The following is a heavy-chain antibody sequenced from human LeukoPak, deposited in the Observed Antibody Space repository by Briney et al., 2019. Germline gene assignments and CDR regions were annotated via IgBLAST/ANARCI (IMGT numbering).Heavy chain of an antibody. CDR3: AKAASSSYYYDSSGYYYPLDY. V-gene: IGHV3-23*01. CDR1: GFTFSSYA. J-gene: IGHJ4*02. Sequence: GGSLRLSCAASGFTFSSYAMCWVRQAPGKGLEWVSAISGSGGSTYYADSVKGRFTISRDNSKNTLYLQMNSLRAEDTAVYYCAKAASSSYYYDSSGYYYPLDYWGQGTLVTVSS. D-gene: IGHD3-22*01. CDR2: ISGSGGST.